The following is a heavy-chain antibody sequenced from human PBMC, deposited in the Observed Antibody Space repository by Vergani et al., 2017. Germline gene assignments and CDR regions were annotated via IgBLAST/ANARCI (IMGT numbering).Heavy chain of an antibody. Sequence: QVQLVQSGAEVKRPGASVKVSCKASGYPFTGYYLHLVRLAPGQGLEWMGWINPKNGLTKYAQRFQGRVSLTRDTSITTAFMELSSLRSDDTAMYYCTSFPTETSEYYDSTGYYHRFFEKWGQGTLVTVSS. D-gene: IGHD3-16*01. CDR3: TSFPTETSEYYDSTGYYHRFFEK. CDR1: GYPFTGYY. CDR2: INPKNGLT. J-gene: IGHJ4*02. V-gene: IGHV1-2*02.